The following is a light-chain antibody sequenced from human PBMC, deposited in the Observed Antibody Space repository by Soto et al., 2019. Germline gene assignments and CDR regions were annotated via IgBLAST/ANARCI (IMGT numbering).Light chain of an antibody. V-gene: IGKV1-5*01. CDR2: DAS. J-gene: IGKJ1*01. Sequence: DIQMTQSPSTPSASVGDRVTITCRASQSISDWLAWYQQKPGKAPKLLIFDASSLKSGVPSRFSGSRSGTEFTPTISSLQPDDFATYYCQQYNSYSWTFGQGTKVDIK. CDR1: QSISDW. CDR3: QQYNSYSWT.